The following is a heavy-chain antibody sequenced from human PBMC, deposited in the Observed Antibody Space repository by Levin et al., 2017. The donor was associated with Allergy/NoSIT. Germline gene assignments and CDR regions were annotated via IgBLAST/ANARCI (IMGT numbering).Heavy chain of an antibody. J-gene: IGHJ4*02. D-gene: IGHD1-20*01. V-gene: IGHV3-43*01. CDR1: GFSFDDYT. CDR2: INWDGDDT. Sequence: GESLKISCAASGFSFDDYTMHWVRQAPGKVLEWVSLINWDGDDTYYAGSVRGRFTISRDNSKNSLYLQMNSLRTEDTALYYCTKDITGTLGGYYFDYWGQGTLVTVSS. CDR3: TKDITGTLGGYYFDY.